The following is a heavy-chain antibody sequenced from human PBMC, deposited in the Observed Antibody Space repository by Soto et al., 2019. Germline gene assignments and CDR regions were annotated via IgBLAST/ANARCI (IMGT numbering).Heavy chain of an antibody. CDR2: IYYSGSTSGST. Sequence: SETLSLTCTVSGGSISSDYWSWIRQPPGKGLEWIGYIYYSGSTSGSTNYNPSLKSRVTISVDTSKNQFSLKLSSVTAADTAVYYCASLVAANSCWGQGTLVTVSS. CDR1: GGSISSDY. D-gene: IGHD5-12*01. J-gene: IGHJ4*02. V-gene: IGHV4-59*08. CDR3: ASLVAANSC.